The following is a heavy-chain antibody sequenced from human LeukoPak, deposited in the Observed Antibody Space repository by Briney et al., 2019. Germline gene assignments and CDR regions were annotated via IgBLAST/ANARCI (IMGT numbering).Heavy chain of an antibody. J-gene: IGHJ3*02. Sequence: ASVKVSCKASGYTFTSYGISWVRQAPGQGLEWMGRISAYNGNTNYAQKLQGRVTMTTDTSTSTAYMELRSLRSDDTAVYYCARDSSAIVTDDAFDIWGQGTMVTVSS. D-gene: IGHD3-22*01. V-gene: IGHV1-18*01. CDR1: GYTFTSYG. CDR3: ARDSSAIVTDDAFDI. CDR2: ISAYNGNT.